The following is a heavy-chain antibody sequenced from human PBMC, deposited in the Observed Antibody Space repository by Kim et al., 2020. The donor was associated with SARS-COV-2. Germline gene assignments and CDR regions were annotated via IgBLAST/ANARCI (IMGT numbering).Heavy chain of an antibody. J-gene: IGHJ6*02. CDR2: ISYDGSNK. Sequence: GGSLRLSCAASGFTFSSYAMHWVRQAPGKGLEWVAVISYDGSNKYYADSVKGRFTISRDNSKNTLYLQMNSLRAEDTAVYYCARDQDGMDVWGQGTTVTVSS. CDR1: GFTFSSYA. V-gene: IGHV3-30-3*01. CDR3: ARDQDGMDV.